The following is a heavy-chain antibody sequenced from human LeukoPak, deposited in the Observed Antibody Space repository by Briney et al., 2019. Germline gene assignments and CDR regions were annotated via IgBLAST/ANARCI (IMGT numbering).Heavy chain of an antibody. CDR1: GGSISGYY. V-gene: IGHV4-59*08. Sequence: SETLSLTCTVSGGSISGYYWSRIRQPPGKGLEWIGYIYSSGSTNYDPSLKSRVTMSVDTSKNQFSLKLGSVTAADTAVYYCARHRYSSSSSYFDYWGQGTLVTVSS. CDR2: IYSSGST. CDR3: ARHRYSSSSSYFDY. D-gene: IGHD6-6*01. J-gene: IGHJ4*02.